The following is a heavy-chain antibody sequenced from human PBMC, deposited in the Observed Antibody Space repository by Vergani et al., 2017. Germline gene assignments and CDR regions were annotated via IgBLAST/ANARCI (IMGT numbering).Heavy chain of an antibody. D-gene: IGHD3-16*01. V-gene: IGHV3-30*02. CDR3: AKHFRGWGIDY. CDR2: IQFDGSNQ. Sequence: QVQLVESGGGVVQRGGSLRLSWATSGFTLSNYDMQWIRQGPGKGLEFVAFIQFDGSNQYYADSGKGRFTLSRDFSKNTLYLQMNSLRTDDTATYYCAKHFRGWGIDYWGQGTQVIVSS. CDR1: GFTLSNYD. J-gene: IGHJ4*02.